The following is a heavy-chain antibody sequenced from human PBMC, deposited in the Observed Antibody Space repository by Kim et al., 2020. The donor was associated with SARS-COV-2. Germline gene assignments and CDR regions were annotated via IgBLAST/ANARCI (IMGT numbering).Heavy chain of an antibody. V-gene: IGHV2-5*01. J-gene: IGHJ4*02. CDR3: AHSTRDGYNKQFDD. Sequence: PSLKGRLTITKDTSKNQVVLTMTNMDPVDTATYYCAHSTRDGYNKQFDDWGQGTLVTVSS. D-gene: IGHD5-12*01.